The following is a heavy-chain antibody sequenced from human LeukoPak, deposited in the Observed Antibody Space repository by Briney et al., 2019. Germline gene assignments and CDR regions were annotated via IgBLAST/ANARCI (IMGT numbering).Heavy chain of an antibody. J-gene: IGHJ6*02. CDR1: GYTFTSYD. CDR3: ARAVKSDIAARRGRYYGMDV. V-gene: IGHV1-8*01. CDR2: MNPNSGNT. D-gene: IGHD6-6*01. Sequence: ASVTVSCTASGYTFTSYDINWVRQATGQGLEWMGWMNPNSGNTGYAQKFHGRVTMTRNTSISTAYMKLRSLRSEDTAVYYCARAVKSDIAARRGRYYGMDVWGQGTTVTVSS.